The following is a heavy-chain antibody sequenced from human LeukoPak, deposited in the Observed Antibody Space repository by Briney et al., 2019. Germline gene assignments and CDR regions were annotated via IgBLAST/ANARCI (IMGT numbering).Heavy chain of an antibody. CDR2: FDPEDGET. V-gene: IGHV1-24*01. D-gene: IGHD3-16*01. Sequence: GASVKVSCKASGYTFTGYYMHWVRQAPGQGLEWMGGFDPEDGETIYAQKFQGRVTMTEDTSTDTAYMELSSLRSEDTAVYYCATSPRIMITFGGVWVDYWGQGTLVTVSS. CDR3: ATSPRIMITFGGVWVDY. J-gene: IGHJ4*02. CDR1: GYTFTGYY.